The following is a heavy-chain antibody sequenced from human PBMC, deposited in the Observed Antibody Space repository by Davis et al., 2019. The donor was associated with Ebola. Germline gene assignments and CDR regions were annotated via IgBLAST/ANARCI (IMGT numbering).Heavy chain of an antibody. J-gene: IGHJ5*02. CDR2: INTNTGNP. CDR3: ARWFGDSSGYYDP. CDR1: GYTFTSYG. Sequence: AASVKVSCKASGYTFTSYGISWVRQAPGQGLEWMGWINTNTGNPTYAQGFTGRFVFSLDTSVTTAYLQISSLKAEDTAVYYCARWFGDSSGYYDPWGQGTLVTVSS. V-gene: IGHV7-4-1*02. D-gene: IGHD3-22*01.